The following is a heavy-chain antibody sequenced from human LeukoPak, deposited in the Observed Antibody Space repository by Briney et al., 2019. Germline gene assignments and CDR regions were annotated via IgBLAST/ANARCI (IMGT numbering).Heavy chain of an antibody. J-gene: IGHJ4*02. V-gene: IGHV3-23*01. CDR3: ARDWSQR. CDR2: ISGSDRST. Sequence: GGSLRLSCAASGFTFSTYAMSWVRQAPGKGLEWVSGISGSDRSTYYADSVKGRFTISRDNSKNTLYLQMNSLRAEDTAVYYCARDWSQRWGQGTLVTVSS. D-gene: IGHD2-2*01. CDR1: GFTFSTYA.